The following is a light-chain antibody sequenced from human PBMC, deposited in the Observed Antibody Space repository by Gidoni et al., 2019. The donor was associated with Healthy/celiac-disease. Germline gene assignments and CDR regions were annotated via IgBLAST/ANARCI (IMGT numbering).Light chain of an antibody. CDR2: GAS. CDR1: QSVSSSY. CDR3: QQYGSS. Sequence: EIVLTQSPGTLSVSPGERATLSCRASQSVSSSYLAWYQQTPGQAPRLLIYGASSRATGIPDRFSGSGSGTDFTLTISRLEPEDFAVYYCQQYGSSFGGGTKVEIK. V-gene: IGKV3-20*01. J-gene: IGKJ4*01.